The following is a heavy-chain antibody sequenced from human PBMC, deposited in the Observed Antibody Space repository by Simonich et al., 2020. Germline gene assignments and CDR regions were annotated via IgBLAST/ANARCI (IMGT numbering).Heavy chain of an antibody. CDR2: HRPILGIA. V-gene: IGHV1-69*09. CDR1: GGTFSSYA. J-gene: IGHJ6*03. Sequence: QVQLVQSGAEVKKPGSSVKVSCKASGGTFSSYAISWVRQAPGQGLEWMVGHRPILGIANNAQKFQGRVTISADKSTSTAYMELRSLRSEDTAVYYCARGGLADRRIVYYYYMDVWGKGTTVTVSS. D-gene: IGHD2-15*01. CDR3: ARGGLADRRIVYYYYMDV.